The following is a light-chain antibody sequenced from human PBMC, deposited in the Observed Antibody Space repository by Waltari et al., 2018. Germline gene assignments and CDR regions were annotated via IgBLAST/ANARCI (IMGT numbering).Light chain of an antibody. J-gene: IGKJ1*01. CDR2: GAS. Sequence: EIVLTQSPDTMSLSPGERATRACRASQSVSRALIWYQQKPGQAPRLLMYGASSRATGIPDRFRGSGSGTDFSLTISRLEPEDVAVYYCQHYVSLPVTFGQGTKVEIK. CDR3: QHYVSLPVT. V-gene: IGKV3-20*01. CDR1: QSVSRA.